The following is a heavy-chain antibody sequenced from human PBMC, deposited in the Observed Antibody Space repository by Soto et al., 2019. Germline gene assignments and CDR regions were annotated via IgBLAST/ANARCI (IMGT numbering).Heavy chain of an antibody. D-gene: IGHD1-1*01. V-gene: IGHV4-59*01. J-gene: IGHJ4*02. CDR2: IYYSGST. CDR3: ASVKNWNDFDY. CDR1: GGSFTSYY. Sequence: SETLSLTCTVSGGSFTSYYWSWIRQPPGKGLEWLGYIYYSGSTKYNPSLESRVTISLDTSENQFSLKLSSVTAADTAVYYCASVKNWNDFDYWGQGTLVTVSS.